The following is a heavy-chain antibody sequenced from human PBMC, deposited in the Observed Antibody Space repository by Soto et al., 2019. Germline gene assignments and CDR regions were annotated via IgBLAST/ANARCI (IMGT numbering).Heavy chain of an antibody. Sequence: EVQLVESGGGLVKPGGSLRLSCAASGFTFSSYSMNWVRQAPGKGLEWVSYISSSSSTIYYADSMKGRFTISRHNAKNPLYLQMNSLGAEDTAVYYCARGANYYNSSGLSYWGQETLVTVSS. V-gene: IGHV3-48*01. D-gene: IGHD3-22*01. CDR3: ARGANYYNSSGLSY. J-gene: IGHJ4*02. CDR1: GFTFSSYS. CDR2: ISSSSSTI.